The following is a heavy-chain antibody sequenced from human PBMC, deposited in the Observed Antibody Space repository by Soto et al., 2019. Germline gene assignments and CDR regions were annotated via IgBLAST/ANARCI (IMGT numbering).Heavy chain of an antibody. CDR3: ASGYSYGYGYYYGMDV. Sequence: QVQLVQSGAEVKKPGSSVKVSCKASGGTFSSYDISWVRQAPGQGLEWMGGIIPIFGTANYAQKFQGRVTITADESTSTAYMELSSLRSEDTAVYYCASGYSYGYGYYYGMDVWGQGTTVTVSS. V-gene: IGHV1-69*12. J-gene: IGHJ6*02. D-gene: IGHD5-18*01. CDR1: GGTFSSYD. CDR2: IIPIFGTA.